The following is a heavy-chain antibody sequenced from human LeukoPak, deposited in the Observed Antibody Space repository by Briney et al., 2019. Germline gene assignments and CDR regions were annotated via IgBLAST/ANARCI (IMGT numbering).Heavy chain of an antibody. Sequence: GESLRLSCAASAFTFDDYGMRWVRQAPGKGLGWVSGINWNGGNTGYAESVKGRFTISRDNAKNSLYLQMNSLRAEDTALYYCARRVPFYYYMDVWGKGTTVTVSS. D-gene: IGHD2-2*01. V-gene: IGHV3-20*04. CDR1: AFTFDDYG. J-gene: IGHJ6*03. CDR3: ARRVPFYYYMDV. CDR2: INWNGGNT.